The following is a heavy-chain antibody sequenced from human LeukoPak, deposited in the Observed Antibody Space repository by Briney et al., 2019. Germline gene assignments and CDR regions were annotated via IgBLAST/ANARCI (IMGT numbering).Heavy chain of an antibody. Sequence: GGSLRLSCAASGFTFSNYAMSWVRQAPGKGLEWVPGISSSGGSTYSAGSVKGRFTISRDNAKSTLYVQMNSLRAEDTAVYYCAKDHYSNYGYFDYWGQGTLVTVSS. CDR2: ISSSGGST. CDR1: GFTFSNYA. D-gene: IGHD4-11*01. J-gene: IGHJ4*02. V-gene: IGHV3-23*01. CDR3: AKDHYSNYGYFDY.